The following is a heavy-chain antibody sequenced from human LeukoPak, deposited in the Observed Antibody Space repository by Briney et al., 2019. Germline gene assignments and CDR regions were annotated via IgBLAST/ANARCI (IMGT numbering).Heavy chain of an antibody. D-gene: IGHD3-3*01. CDR1: GGSISSYY. CDR2: IYYSGST. V-gene: IGHV4-59*12. Sequence: SETLSLTCTVSGGSISSYYWSWIRQPPGKGLEWIGYIYYSGSTNYNPSLKSRVTISVDTSKNQFSLKLSSVTAADTAVYYCARRDFGVVIRGWFDPWGQGTLVTVSS. J-gene: IGHJ5*02. CDR3: ARRDFGVVIRGWFDP.